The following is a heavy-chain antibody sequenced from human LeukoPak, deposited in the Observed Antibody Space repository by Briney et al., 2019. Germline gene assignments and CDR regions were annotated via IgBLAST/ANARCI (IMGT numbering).Heavy chain of an antibody. V-gene: IGHV3-7*01. CDR3: VTDQTGRHPYFFDY. Sequence: GGSLRLSCTAPGFNFSTYWMTWVRQVPGKGLEWVANIKEDGSEIYYVDAVKGRLSISRDNAKTSLYLQMHSLSVADTGLYYCVTDQTGRHPYFFDYWGQGTLVTVSS. J-gene: IGHJ4*02. CDR2: IKEDGSEI. D-gene: IGHD3-10*01. CDR1: GFNFSTYW.